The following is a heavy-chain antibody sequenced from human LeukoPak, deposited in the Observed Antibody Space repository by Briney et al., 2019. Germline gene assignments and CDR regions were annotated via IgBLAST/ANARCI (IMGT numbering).Heavy chain of an antibody. Sequence: GASVKVSCKASGGTLSSHAISWVRQATGQGLEWMGGIIPIFGTTNYAQKFQGRVTISADESANTAYMELSSLRSEDTAVYYCARDLVPYGSGNSMGDWGQGTLVTVSS. CDR2: IIPIFGTT. CDR3: ARDLVPYGSGNSMGD. D-gene: IGHD3-10*01. J-gene: IGHJ4*02. V-gene: IGHV1-69*13. CDR1: GGTLSSHA.